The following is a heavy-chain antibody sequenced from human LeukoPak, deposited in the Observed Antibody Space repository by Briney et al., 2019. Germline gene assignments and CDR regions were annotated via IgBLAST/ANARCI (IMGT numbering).Heavy chain of an antibody. CDR2: IYPSGGT. V-gene: IGHV4-59*10. Sequence: PSETLSLTCAVYGGSFSGYYWSWIRQPPGKGLEWIGRIYPSGGTNYNLSLKSRVTMSVDTSKNQFSLKLNYMTAADTAVYYCARDQAATVTYNWFDPWGQGTLVTVSS. J-gene: IGHJ5*02. CDR3: ARDQAATVTYNWFDP. CDR1: GGSFSGYY. D-gene: IGHD4-17*01.